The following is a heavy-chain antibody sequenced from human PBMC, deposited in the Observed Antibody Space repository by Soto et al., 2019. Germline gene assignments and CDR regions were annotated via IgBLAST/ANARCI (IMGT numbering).Heavy chain of an antibody. J-gene: IGHJ4*02. CDR3: GRDTSGLDY. CDR1: GYTFASHY. Sequence: QVQLVQSGAEVKKPGASVKVSCQASGYTFASHYIHWVRQAPGQGLEWMGVINPNGGNTRYAPRFQDRLTLTTDTPTNTVYLDLSSLSSDDTAVYYFGRDTSGLDYWGQGILVIVAS. CDR2: INPNGGNT. V-gene: IGHV1-46*01.